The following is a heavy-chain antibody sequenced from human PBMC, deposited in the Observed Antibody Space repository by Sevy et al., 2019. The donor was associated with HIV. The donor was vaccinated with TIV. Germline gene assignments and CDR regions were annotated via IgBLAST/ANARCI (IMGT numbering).Heavy chain of an antibody. CDR1: GIIFTTSG. CDR3: AKDFTGYNGMDV. J-gene: IGHJ6*02. Sequence: GGSLRLSCVVSGIIFTTSGMHWVRQAPVKGLEWVAVISYHGRDKFYADSVKGRATISRDNSKNILYLEMNSLRTEDTAVYYCAKDFTGYNGMDVWGQGTMVTVSS. CDR2: ISYHGRDK. D-gene: IGHD1-1*01. V-gene: IGHV3-30*18.